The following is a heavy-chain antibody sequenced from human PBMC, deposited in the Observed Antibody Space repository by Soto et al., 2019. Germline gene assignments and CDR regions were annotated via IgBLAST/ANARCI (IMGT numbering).Heavy chain of an antibody. CDR1: GFTFSSYA. CDR3: AKENCGTIYYYYYGMDV. J-gene: IGHJ6*02. D-gene: IGHD1-7*01. CDR2: ISGSGGST. Sequence: GSLRLSCAASGFTFSSYAMSWVRQAPGKGLEWVSAISGSGGSTYYADSVKGRFTISRDNSKNTLYLQMNSLRAEDTAVYYCAKENCGTIYYYYYGMDVWGQGTTVTVSS. V-gene: IGHV3-23*01.